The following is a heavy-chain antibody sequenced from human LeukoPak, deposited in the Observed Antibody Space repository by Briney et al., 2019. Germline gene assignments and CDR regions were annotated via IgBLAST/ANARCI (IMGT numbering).Heavy chain of an antibody. D-gene: IGHD3-10*01. J-gene: IGHJ4*02. CDR3: VRGFYGSGSYYKYYFDD. V-gene: IGHV4-59*01. CDR2: IYYSGST. Sequence: PSETLSLICTVSGGSISSYYWSWIRQPPGKGLEWIGYIYYSGSTNYNPPLKSRVTISVDTTKNQFSLKLSSVTAADTAVYYCVRGFYGSGSYYKYYFDDWGQGTRVTVSS. CDR1: GGSISSYY.